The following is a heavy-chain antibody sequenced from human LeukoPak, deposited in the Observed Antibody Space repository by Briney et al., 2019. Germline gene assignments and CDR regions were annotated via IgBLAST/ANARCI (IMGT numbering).Heavy chain of an antibody. CDR1: GYTFTSYY. CDR3: AGGGYNYGFDY. Sequence: GASVTVSCTASGYTFTSYYMHWVRQAPGQGLEWMGIINPSGGSTTYPQKVQGRVTVTRDTSTSTVYMELSSLRSEDTAVYYCAGGGYNYGFDYWGQGTLVNGSS. D-gene: IGHD5-18*01. V-gene: IGHV1-46*01. CDR2: INPSGGST. J-gene: IGHJ4*02.